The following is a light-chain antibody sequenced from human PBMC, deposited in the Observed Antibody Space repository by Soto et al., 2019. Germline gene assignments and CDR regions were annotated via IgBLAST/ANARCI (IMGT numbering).Light chain of an antibody. CDR3: QQYGSSPWT. CDR1: QSVSSSF. V-gene: IGKV3-20*01. J-gene: IGKJ1*01. CDR2: GAS. Sequence: EIVLTQSPGTLSLSPGERATLSCRASQSVSSSFLAWYQQKPGQAPRLLIYGASSRATGIPERFSGSGSGTDFTLTISGLEPEDFAVYYCQQYGSSPWTFGQGTKVEMK.